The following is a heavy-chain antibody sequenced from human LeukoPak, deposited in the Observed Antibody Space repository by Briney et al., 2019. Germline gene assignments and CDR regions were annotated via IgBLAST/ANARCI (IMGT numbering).Heavy chain of an antibody. J-gene: IGHJ5*02. Sequence: GESLKISCKGSGYSFTDYWIGWVRQMPGKGLEWMGIIYPGDSDTKYSPSFQGQVTISADKSISTAYLQWSSLKASDTAMYYCARGLMVGYCSGGSCSSGWFDPWGQGSLVTVSS. CDR3: ARGLMVGYCSGGSCSSGWFDP. CDR2: IYPGDSDT. V-gene: IGHV5-51*01. D-gene: IGHD2-15*01. CDR1: GYSFTDYW.